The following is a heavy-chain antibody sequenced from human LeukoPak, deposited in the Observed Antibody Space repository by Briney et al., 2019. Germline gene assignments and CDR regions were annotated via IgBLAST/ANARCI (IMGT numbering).Heavy chain of an antibody. Sequence: PGGSLRLSCAASGFTFSSYAMNWVRQAPGKGLEWVSVISGSGGSTYYADSVKGRFTMSRDNSKNTLYLQMNSLKTEDTAVYYCARLAYCGGDCLRAFDIWGQGTMVTVSS. CDR1: GFTFSSYA. D-gene: IGHD2-21*02. CDR2: ISGSGGST. CDR3: ARLAYCGGDCLRAFDI. V-gene: IGHV3-23*01. J-gene: IGHJ3*02.